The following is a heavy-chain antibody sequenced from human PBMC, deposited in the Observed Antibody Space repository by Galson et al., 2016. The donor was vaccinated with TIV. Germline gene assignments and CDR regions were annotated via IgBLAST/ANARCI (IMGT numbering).Heavy chain of an antibody. D-gene: IGHD1-7*01. J-gene: IGHJ6*02. CDR2: TYYTSKWNT. V-gene: IGHV6-1*01. CDR3: SRGNWNYGMGGAMDV. Sequence: CAISGDSVSGNTAAWNWVRQSPSRGLEWLGRTYYTSKWNTDYAVPVKGRIIIRPDTSMNQVSLQLSSVIPDDTAVYYCSRGNWNYGMGGAMDVWGRGTTVTVSS. CDR1: GDSVSGNTAA.